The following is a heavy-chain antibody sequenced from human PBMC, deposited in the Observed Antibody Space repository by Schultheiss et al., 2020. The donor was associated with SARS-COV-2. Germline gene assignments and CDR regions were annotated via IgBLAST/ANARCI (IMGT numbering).Heavy chain of an antibody. Sequence: SETLSLTCTVSGGSISSYYWSWIRQPPGKGLEWIGYIYYSGSTYYNPSLKSRVTISVDTSKNQFSLKLSSVTAADTAVYYCASSMLPTRYYFDYWGQGTLVTVSS. D-gene: IGHD2-8*01. CDR1: GGSISSYY. CDR3: ASSMLPTRYYFDY. J-gene: IGHJ4*02. CDR2: IYYSGST. V-gene: IGHV4-59*12.